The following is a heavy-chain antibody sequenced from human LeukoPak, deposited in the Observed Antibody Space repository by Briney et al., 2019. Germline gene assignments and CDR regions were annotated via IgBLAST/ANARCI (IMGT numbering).Heavy chain of an antibody. V-gene: IGHV1-18*01. D-gene: IGHD2-21*02. Sequence: ASVKVSCKASGYTFTSYGISWVRQAPGQGLEWMGWISAYNGNTNYAQKLQGRVTMTTDTSTSTAYMELSSLRSEDTAVYYCARELIVVVTAIPRVAAFDIWGQGTMVTVSS. CDR2: ISAYNGNT. CDR1: GYTFTSYG. J-gene: IGHJ3*02. CDR3: ARELIVVVTAIPRVAAFDI.